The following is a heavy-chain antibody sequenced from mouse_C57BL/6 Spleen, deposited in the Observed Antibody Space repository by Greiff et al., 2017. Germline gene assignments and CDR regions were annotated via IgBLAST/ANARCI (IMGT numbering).Heavy chain of an antibody. Sequence: QVQLQQSGPELVKPGASVKISCKASGYAFSSSWMNWVKQRPGKGLEWIGRIYPGDGDTNYNGKFKGKATLTADKSSSTAYMQLSSLTSEDSAVYFCARVGIYYDYDPYYAMDYWGQGTSGTVSS. CDR3: ARVGIYYDYDPYYAMDY. CDR2: IYPGDGDT. CDR1: GYAFSSSW. D-gene: IGHD2-4*01. V-gene: IGHV1-82*01. J-gene: IGHJ4*01.